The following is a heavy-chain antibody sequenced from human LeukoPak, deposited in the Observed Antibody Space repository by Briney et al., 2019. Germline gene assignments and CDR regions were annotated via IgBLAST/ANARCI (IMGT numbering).Heavy chain of an antibody. Sequence: GESLKISCKGSGYSFPIYWIAWVRQMPGKGLEWMGTIYPADSDTRYSPSFQGQVTISADKSISTAYLQWSGLKASDTAMYYCARRPSPSSGWYFDSWGQGTLVTVSS. V-gene: IGHV5-51*01. J-gene: IGHJ4*02. CDR1: GYSFPIYW. CDR3: ARRPSPSSGWYFDS. D-gene: IGHD6-19*01. CDR2: IYPADSDT.